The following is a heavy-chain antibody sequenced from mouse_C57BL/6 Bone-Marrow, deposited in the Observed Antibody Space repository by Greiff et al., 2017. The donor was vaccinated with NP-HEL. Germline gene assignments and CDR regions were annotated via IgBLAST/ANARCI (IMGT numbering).Heavy chain of an antibody. V-gene: IGHV5-15*01. J-gene: IGHJ1*03. Sequence: EVMLVESGGGLVQPGGSLKLSCAASGFTFSDYGMAWVRQAPRKGPAWVAFISNLAYSIYYADTVTGRFTISRENAKNTLYLEMSSLRSEDTAMYYCARQGSYWYFDVWGTGTTVTVSS. CDR1: GFTFSDYG. D-gene: IGHD1-1*01. CDR3: ARQGSYWYFDV. CDR2: ISNLAYSI.